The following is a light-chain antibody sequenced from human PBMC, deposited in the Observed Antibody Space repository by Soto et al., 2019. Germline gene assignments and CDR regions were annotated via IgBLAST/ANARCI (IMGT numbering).Light chain of an antibody. CDR1: SSDVGGYNY. V-gene: IGLV2-14*01. CDR3: SSYTSSSPLV. J-gene: IGLJ3*02. CDR2: DVS. Sequence: QSALTQPASVSGSPGQSITISCTGTSSDVGGYNYVSWYQQHPGKAPRLMIFDVSNRPSGLSSRFSGSKSGNTASLNISGLRAEDEADYYCSSYTSSSPLVFGGGTKVTVL.